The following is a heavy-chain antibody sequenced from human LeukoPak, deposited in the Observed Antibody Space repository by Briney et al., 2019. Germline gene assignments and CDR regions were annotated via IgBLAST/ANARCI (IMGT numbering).Heavy chain of an antibody. V-gene: IGHV4-4*03. Sequence: PPETPSLTCAVSGGSISSSNWWSWVRQPPGKGLEWIGEIYHSGSTNYNPSLKSRVTISVDKSKNQFSLKLSSVTAADTAVYYCARVRSSGWYVYDCWGQGTLVSVSS. CDR2: IYHSGST. D-gene: IGHD6-19*01. CDR1: GGSISSSNW. J-gene: IGHJ4*02. CDR3: ARVRSSGWYVYDC.